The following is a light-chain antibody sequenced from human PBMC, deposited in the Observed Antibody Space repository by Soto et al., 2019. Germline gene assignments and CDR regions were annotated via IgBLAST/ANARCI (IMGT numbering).Light chain of an antibody. CDR3: QQYYRYPWT. J-gene: IGKJ1*01. CDR2: DVS. CDR1: QIVSNV. V-gene: IGKV1-5*01. Sequence: DIQMTQSPSTLSASVGDRVTITCRASQIVSNVLAWFQQKPGKGPELLIYDVSNLQSGIPAWFSVSGSGTQFTLTISSLQPDDFAVYYCQQYYRYPWTFGQGAQVEIK.